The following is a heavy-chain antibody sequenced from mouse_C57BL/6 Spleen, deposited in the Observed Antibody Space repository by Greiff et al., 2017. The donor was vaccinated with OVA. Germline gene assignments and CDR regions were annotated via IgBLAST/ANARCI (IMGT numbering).Heavy chain of an antibody. Sequence: EVQLVESVAELVRPGASVKLSCTASGFNIKNTYMHWVKQRPEQGLEWIGRIDPANGNTKYAPKFQGKATITADTSSNTAYLQLSSLTSEDTAIYYCVLDSSGYSYFDYWGQGTTLTVSS. CDR1: GFNIKNTY. CDR3: VLDSSGYSYFDY. J-gene: IGHJ2*01. CDR2: IDPANGNT. V-gene: IGHV14-3*01. D-gene: IGHD3-2*02.